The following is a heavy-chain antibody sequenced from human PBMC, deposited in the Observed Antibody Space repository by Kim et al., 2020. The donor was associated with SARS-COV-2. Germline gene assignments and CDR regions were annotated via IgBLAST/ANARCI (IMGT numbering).Heavy chain of an antibody. CDR1: GGSISSSSYY. J-gene: IGHJ6*02. CDR2: IYYSGST. Sequence: SETLSLTCTVSGGSISSSSYYWGWIRQPPGKGLEWIGSIYYSGSTYYNPSLKSRVTISVDTSKNQFSLKLSSVTAADTAVYYCASQPAGSIAARPRMYYYGMDVWGQGTTVTVSS. D-gene: IGHD6-6*01. CDR3: ASQPAGSIAARPRMYYYGMDV. V-gene: IGHV4-39*07.